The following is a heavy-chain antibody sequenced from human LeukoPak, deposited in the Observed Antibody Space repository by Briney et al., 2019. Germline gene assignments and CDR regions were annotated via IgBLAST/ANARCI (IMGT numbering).Heavy chain of an antibody. J-gene: IGHJ4*02. V-gene: IGHV3-48*01. CDR3: AREYCSSTSCLYDY. D-gene: IGHD2-2*01. CDR2: ISSSSSTI. Sequence: GGSLRLSCAASGFTFSSYSMNWVRQAPGKGLEWVSYISSSSSTIYYADSVKGRFTISRDEAKNSLYLLMNSLRAEDTAVYYCAREYCSSTSCLYDYWGQGTLVTLSS. CDR1: GFTFSSYS.